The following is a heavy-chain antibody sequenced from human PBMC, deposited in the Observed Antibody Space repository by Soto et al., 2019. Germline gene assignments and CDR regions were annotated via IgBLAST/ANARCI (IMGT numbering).Heavy chain of an antibody. Sequence: SETLSLTCAVSGGYISSGGYSWSWIRQPPGKGLEWIGYIYHSGSTYYNPSLKSRVTISVDTSKNQFSLKLSSVTAADTAVYYCARGPRSGSYFQWYFRHWGQGTLVTV. D-gene: IGHD1-26*01. J-gene: IGHJ1*01. CDR2: IYHSGST. CDR1: GGYISSGGYS. CDR3: ARGPRSGSYFQWYFRH. V-gene: IGHV4-30-2*01.